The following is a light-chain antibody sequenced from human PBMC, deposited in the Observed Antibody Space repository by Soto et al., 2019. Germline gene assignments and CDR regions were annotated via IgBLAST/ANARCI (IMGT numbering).Light chain of an antibody. CDR3: QQYYSTPLT. Sequence: DIVMTHSPDSLAVSLGERATIKCKSHQSCLFTSNNKVYVGCVQQKPRQTPNLLXAWXSTRESGGPDRLSGSGSATDFTLTISSLHAEYVAVYYCQQYYSTPLTFGGGTKVDIK. CDR2: WXS. J-gene: IGKJ4*02. CDR1: QSCLFTSNNKVY. V-gene: IGKV4-1*01.